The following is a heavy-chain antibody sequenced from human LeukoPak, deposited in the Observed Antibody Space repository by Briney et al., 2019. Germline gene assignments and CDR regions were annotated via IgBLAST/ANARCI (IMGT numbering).Heavy chain of an antibody. CDR1: GGSLSSYY. CDR2: IYYSGST. J-gene: IGHJ4*02. CDR3: ARAPGAAAMVTLFDY. D-gene: IGHD5-18*01. V-gene: IGHV4-59*01. Sequence: SETLSLTCTVSGGSLSSYYWSWIRQPPGKGLEWIGYIYYSGSTNYNPSLKSRVTISVDTSKNQFSLKLSSVTAADTAVYYCARAPGAAAMVTLFDYWGQGTLVTVSS.